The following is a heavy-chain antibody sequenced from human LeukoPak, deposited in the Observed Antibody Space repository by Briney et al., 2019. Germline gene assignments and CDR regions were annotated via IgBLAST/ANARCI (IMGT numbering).Heavy chain of an antibody. CDR2: ISYDGSNK. D-gene: IGHD3-10*01. CDR1: GFTFSSYG. Sequence: PGRSLRLSCAASGFTFSSYGMHWVRQAPGKGLEWVAVISYDGSNKYYADSVKGQFTISRDNSKNTLYLQMSILTVEDTAVYYCAKDGTWFGTSGFGYWGQGTPVAVSS. J-gene: IGHJ4*02. CDR3: AKDGTWFGTSGFGY. V-gene: IGHV3-30*18.